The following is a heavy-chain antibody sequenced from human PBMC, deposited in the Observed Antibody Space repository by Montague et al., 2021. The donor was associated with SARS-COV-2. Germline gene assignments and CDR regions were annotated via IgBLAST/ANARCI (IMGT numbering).Heavy chain of an antibody. Sequence: SETLSLTCTVSGSISGYYWTWIRQSAGKGLEWIGRISSSGGIDYNASLKSRVTVSLDTSKIQLSLKLSSVTAADTAVYYCARQYIGYNRRFDYWGQGALVTVSP. D-gene: IGHD5-12*01. CDR1: GSISGYY. V-gene: IGHV4-4*07. CDR3: ARQYIGYNRRFDY. J-gene: IGHJ4*02. CDR2: ISSSGGI.